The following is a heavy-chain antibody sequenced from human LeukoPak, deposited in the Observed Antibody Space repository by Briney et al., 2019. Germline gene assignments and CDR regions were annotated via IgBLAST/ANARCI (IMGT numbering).Heavy chain of an antibody. D-gene: IGHD4/OR15-4a*01. V-gene: IGHV3-23*01. CDR2: ISNTGGST. CDR3: AKAGASDKYGIDV. CDR1: GVTHSDYA. J-gene: IGHJ6*02. Sequence: GGSLRLSCVASGVTHSDYAMTWVRRAPGKGLEWFSAISNTGGSTYYADSVKGRFTISRDKSKNRMYLQMNSLRHNDTATYYCAKAGASDKYGIDVWGQGTTVIVSS.